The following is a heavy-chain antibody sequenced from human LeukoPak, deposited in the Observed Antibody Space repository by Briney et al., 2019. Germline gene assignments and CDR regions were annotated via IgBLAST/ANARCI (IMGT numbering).Heavy chain of an antibody. J-gene: IGHJ3*02. CDR3: ARGPYCSGGSGYDGRAFDI. D-gene: IGHD2-15*01. V-gene: IGHV4-34*01. CDR1: GGSFSGYY. CDR2: INHSGST. Sequence: SETLSLTCAVYGGSFSGYYWSWIRQPPGKGLEWIGEINHSGSTNYNPSLKSRVTISVDTSKNQFSLKLSSVTAADTAVYYCARGPYCSGGSGYDGRAFDIWGQGTMVTVSS.